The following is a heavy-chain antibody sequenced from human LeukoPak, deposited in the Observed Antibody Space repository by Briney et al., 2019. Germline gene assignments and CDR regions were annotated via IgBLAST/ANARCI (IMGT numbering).Heavy chain of an antibody. CDR3: ARGGYDFDY. Sequence: KTSETLSLTCTVSGDSINSDSYYWSWIRQPAGKGLEWIGRIYTSGSTNYNPSLKSRVTISVDTSKNQFSLKLSSVTAADTAVYYCARGGYDFDYWGQGTLVTVSS. D-gene: IGHD3-3*01. CDR2: IYTSGST. V-gene: IGHV4-61*02. CDR1: GDSINSDSYY. J-gene: IGHJ4*02.